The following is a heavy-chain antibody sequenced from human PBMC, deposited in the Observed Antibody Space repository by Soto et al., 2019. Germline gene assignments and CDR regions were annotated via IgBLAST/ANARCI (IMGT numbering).Heavy chain of an antibody. V-gene: IGHV3-15*07. CDR1: GFTFSNAW. Sequence: GGSLRLSCAASGFTFSNAWMNWVRQAPGKGLEWVGRIKSKTDGGATDYAAPVKGRFTISRDDSKNTLYLQMNSLKTEDTAVYYCTTLKVYRLRRDAFDIWGQGTMVTVSS. CDR2: IKSKTDGGAT. J-gene: IGHJ3*02. D-gene: IGHD4-17*01. CDR3: TTLKVYRLRRDAFDI.